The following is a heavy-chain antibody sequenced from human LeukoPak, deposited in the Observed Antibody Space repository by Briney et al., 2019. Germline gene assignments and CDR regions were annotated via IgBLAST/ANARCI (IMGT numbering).Heavy chain of an antibody. D-gene: IGHD6-13*01. Sequence: SETLSLTCTVSGGSISSYYWSWIRQPAGKGLEWIGRMYTGGSTNYNPSLKSRVTMSVDTSKDQFSLKLSSVTAADTAVYYCARIMAAAGHYYYYYMDVWGKGTTVTVSS. CDR1: GGSISSYY. CDR2: MYTGGST. CDR3: ARIMAAAGHYYYYYMDV. J-gene: IGHJ6*03. V-gene: IGHV4-4*07.